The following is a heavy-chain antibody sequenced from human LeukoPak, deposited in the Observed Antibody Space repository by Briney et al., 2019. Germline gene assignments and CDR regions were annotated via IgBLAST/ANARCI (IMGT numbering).Heavy chain of an antibody. V-gene: IGHV3-23*01. Sequence: PGGSLRLSCAASGFTFNIYSMSWVRQAPGKGLEWVSSITSRGDNTYSEDSVKGRFIISRDNSRNTLYLQMNSLRAEDTAVYYCARQADYWGQGTLVTVSS. CDR3: ARQADY. CDR2: ITSRGDNT. J-gene: IGHJ4*02. CDR1: GFTFNIYS.